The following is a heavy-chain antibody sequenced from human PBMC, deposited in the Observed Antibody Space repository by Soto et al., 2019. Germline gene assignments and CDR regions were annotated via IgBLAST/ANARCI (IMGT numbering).Heavy chain of an antibody. CDR3: ARDIVLDTVMIFYGLDV. CDR2: ISYDGASQ. V-gene: IGHV3-30-3*01. CDR1: GFSFRNYA. Sequence: QVQLVESGGGVVQPGRSLRLSCAALGFSFRNYAMHWVRQPPGKGLEWVAFISYDGASQYYADSVKGRLTVSRDNSNNTLYLQVNSLRGEDSAVYYCARDIVLDTVMIFYGLDVWGQGTTVIVSS. J-gene: IGHJ6*02. D-gene: IGHD2-21*01.